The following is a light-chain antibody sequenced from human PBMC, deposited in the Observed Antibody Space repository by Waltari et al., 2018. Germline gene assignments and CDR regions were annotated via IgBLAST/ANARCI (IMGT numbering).Light chain of an antibody. V-gene: IGKV1-39*01. Sequence: DIQMTQSPSSLSASVGDRVTITCRASHRINSYLNWYQQKPGKAPKLLIYSTSSLQSGVPSRFSGSVSGTDFTLIISSLQPEDFATYYCQQSYTTLWTFGQGTKVETK. J-gene: IGKJ1*01. CDR1: HRINSY. CDR3: QQSYTTLWT. CDR2: STS.